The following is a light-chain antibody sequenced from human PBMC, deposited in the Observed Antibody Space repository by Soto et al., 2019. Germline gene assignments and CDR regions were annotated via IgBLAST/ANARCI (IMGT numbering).Light chain of an antibody. Sequence: DIQMTQSPSSLSASVGDRVTITCRASQSISSYLNWYQQKPGKAPKLLIYAASSLQSGVPSRFSGCGSGTDFPLTISSLQPEDFATYYCQQSYSTPPFTFGPGTKVDIK. J-gene: IGKJ3*01. CDR3: QQSYSTPPFT. CDR1: QSISSY. V-gene: IGKV1-39*01. CDR2: AAS.